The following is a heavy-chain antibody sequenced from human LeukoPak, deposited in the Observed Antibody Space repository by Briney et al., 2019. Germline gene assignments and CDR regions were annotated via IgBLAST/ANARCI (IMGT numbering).Heavy chain of an antibody. CDR1: GGSFSGYY. CDR2: INHSGST. V-gene: IGHV4-34*01. D-gene: IGHD2-2*01. J-gene: IGHJ3*02. CDR3: VGYCSSTSCSDAFDI. Sequence: SETLSLTCAVYGGSFSGYYWSWIRQPPGKGLEWIGEINHSGSTNYNPSLKGRVTISVDTSKNQFSLKLSSVTAADTAVYYCVGYCSSTSCSDAFDIWDQGTMVTVSS.